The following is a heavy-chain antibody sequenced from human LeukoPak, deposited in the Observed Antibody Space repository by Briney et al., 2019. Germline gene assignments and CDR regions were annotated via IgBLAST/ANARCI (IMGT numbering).Heavy chain of an antibody. Sequence: PGGSLRLSCAASGFTFRSLAMSWVRQAPGKGLEWVSGIIGSGRTTFYADSVKGRFTIPRDNSKNTLYLQMNSLRAEDTAIYYCAKKEGDTYFSWYMDVWGKGTTVTVSS. V-gene: IGHV3-23*01. J-gene: IGHJ6*03. CDR2: IIGSGRTT. D-gene: IGHD2-21*01. CDR1: GFTFRSLA. CDR3: AKKEGDTYFSWYMDV.